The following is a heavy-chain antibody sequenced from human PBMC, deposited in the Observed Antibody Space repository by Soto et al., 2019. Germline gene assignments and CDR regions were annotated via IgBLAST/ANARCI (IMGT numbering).Heavy chain of an antibody. CDR1: GYTFTSYG. D-gene: IGHD3-22*01. V-gene: IGHV1-18*01. CDR2: ISAYNGNT. CDR3: ARDRSTMIVVVITDFDY. Sequence: ASVKVSFKASGYTFTSYGISWVRQAPGQGLEWMGWISAYNGNTNYAQKLQGRVTMTTDTSTSTAYMELRSLRSDDTAVYYCARDRSTMIVVVITDFDYWGQGTLVTVSS. J-gene: IGHJ4*02.